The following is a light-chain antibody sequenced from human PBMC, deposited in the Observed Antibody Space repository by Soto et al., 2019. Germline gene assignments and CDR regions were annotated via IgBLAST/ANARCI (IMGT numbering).Light chain of an antibody. Sequence: DIQMTQPPSTLSASVGDRVTITCRASQSISTWLAWYQQKPGKAPKLLIYDASSLESGVPSRFSGSGPGTEFTLTISSLQPDDFATYYCQQYYTYSWTFGQGTKVDIK. CDR3: QQYYTYSWT. J-gene: IGKJ1*01. CDR2: DAS. V-gene: IGKV1-5*01. CDR1: QSISTW.